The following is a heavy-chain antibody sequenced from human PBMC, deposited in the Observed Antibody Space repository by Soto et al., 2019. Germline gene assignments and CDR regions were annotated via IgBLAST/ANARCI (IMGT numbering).Heavy chain of an antibody. Sequence: GESLKISCKGSGYSFTSYWIGWVRQMPGKGLERMGIIYPDDSDTKYSPSFQGQVTISADKSISTAYLQWSSLKASDTAMYYCARHSYDSSGYYSYFDYWGQGTLVTVSS. CDR1: GYSFTSYW. J-gene: IGHJ4*02. CDR2: IYPDDSDT. D-gene: IGHD3-22*01. V-gene: IGHV5-51*01. CDR3: ARHSYDSSGYYSYFDY.